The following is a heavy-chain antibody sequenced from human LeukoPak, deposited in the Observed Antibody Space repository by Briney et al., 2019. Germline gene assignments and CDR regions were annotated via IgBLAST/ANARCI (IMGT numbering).Heavy chain of an antibody. J-gene: IGHJ4*02. CDR2: IFWNDDK. D-gene: IGHD3-22*01. CDR3: AHSSYDSSGYYYFDY. V-gene: IGHV2-5*01. CDR1: GFSLSTSGLG. Sequence: ESGPTLVKSTQTLTLTCTFSGFSLSTSGLGVGWIRQPPGKALEWLAFIFWNDDKRYSPSLKSRFTITKDTSKNQVVLTMTNMDPVDTATYYCAHSSYDSSGYYYFDYWGQGTLVSVSS.